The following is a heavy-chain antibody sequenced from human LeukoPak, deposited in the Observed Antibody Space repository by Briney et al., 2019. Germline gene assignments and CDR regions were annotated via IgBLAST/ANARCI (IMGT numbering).Heavy chain of an antibody. J-gene: IGHJ6*02. Sequence: GGSLRLSCAASGFTFSSYAMSWVRQAPGKGLEWVSAISGSGGSTYYADSVKGRFTISRDNSKNTLYLQMNSLRAEDTALYYCAKGRGPWLYYGMDVWGQGTTVTVSS. D-gene: IGHD5-12*01. V-gene: IGHV3-23*01. CDR1: GFTFSSYA. CDR3: AKGRGPWLYYGMDV. CDR2: ISGSGGST.